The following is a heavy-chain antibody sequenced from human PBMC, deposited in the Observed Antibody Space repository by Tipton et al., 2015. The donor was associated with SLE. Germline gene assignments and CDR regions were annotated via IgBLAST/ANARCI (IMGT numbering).Heavy chain of an antibody. V-gene: IGHV4-61*09. CDR3: ASGGYYDYIWRSYRPRFDY. J-gene: IGHJ4*02. D-gene: IGHD3-16*02. CDR1: GGSISSGNYY. CDR2: IYTNGST. Sequence: TLSLTCTVSGGSISSGNYYWSWIRQPAGKGLEWIGHIYTNGSTDYNPSLKSRVTISIDTSKNQFSLKLSSVTAADTAVYYCASGGYYDYIWRSYRPRFDYWGQGTLVTVSS.